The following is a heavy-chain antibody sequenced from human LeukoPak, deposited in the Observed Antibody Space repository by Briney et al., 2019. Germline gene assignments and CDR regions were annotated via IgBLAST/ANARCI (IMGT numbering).Heavy chain of an antibody. CDR1: GGSFSDYY. V-gene: IGHV4-59*01. D-gene: IGHD6-13*01. J-gene: IGHJ6*03. CDR2: IYYSGST. CDR3: ARVSSSKYYYYYYYMDV. Sequence: SETLSLTCAVYGGSFSDYYWSWIRQPPGKGLEWIGYIYYSGSTNYNPSLKSRVTISVDTSKNQFSLKLSSVTAADTAVYYCARVSSSKYYYYYYYMDVWGKGTTVTVSS.